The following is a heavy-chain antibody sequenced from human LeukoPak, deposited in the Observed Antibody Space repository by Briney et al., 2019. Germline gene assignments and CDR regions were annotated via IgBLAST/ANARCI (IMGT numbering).Heavy chain of an antibody. CDR2: INHSGST. J-gene: IGHJ4*02. CDR1: GGSFSGYY. V-gene: IGHV4-34*01. D-gene: IGHD3-22*01. CDR3: ARDDYDSSGYYRLN. Sequence: SETLSPTCAVYGGSFSGYYWSWIRQPPGKGLEWIGEINHSGSTNYNPSLKSRVTISVDTSKNQFSLKLSSVTAADTAVYYCARDDYDSSGYYRLNWGQGTLVTVSS.